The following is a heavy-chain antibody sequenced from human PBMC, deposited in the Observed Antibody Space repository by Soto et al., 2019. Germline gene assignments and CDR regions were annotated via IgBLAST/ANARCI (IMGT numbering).Heavy chain of an antibody. CDR2: INPNSGDT. D-gene: IGHD3-10*01. CDR3: ARVGETDAFDI. V-gene: IGHV1-2*04. Sequence: ASVKVSCKASGYTFTGYYMHWVRQAPGQGLEWMGWINPNSGDTNYAQKFQGWVTMTRDTSISTAYMELSRLRSDDTAVYYCARVGETDAFDIWGQGTMVTVSS. J-gene: IGHJ3*02. CDR1: GYTFTGYY.